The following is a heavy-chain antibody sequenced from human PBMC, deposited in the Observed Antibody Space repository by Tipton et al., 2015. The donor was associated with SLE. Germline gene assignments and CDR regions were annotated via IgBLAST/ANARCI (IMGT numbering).Heavy chain of an antibody. CDR1: GFTFSSYG. Sequence: SLRLSCAASGFTFSSYGMHWVRQAPGRGLEWVAVIWYDGSNKYYVDSVKGRFTISRDNSKNMLYLQMNSLKTEDTAVYYCTRDVTAPGWFDPWGQGTLVTVSS. D-gene: IGHD2-21*02. CDR3: TRDVTAPGWFDP. CDR2: IWYDGSNK. J-gene: IGHJ5*02. V-gene: IGHV3-33*08.